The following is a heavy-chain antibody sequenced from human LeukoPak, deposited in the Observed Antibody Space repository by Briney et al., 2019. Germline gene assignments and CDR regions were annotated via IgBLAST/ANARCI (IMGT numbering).Heavy chain of an antibody. CDR1: GGSISSGSYY. Sequence: ETLSLTCTVSGGSISSGSYYWSWIRQPAGKGLEWVSVIYNDGSTYYADSVKGRFTISRDNSKNTLYLQMNSLRPEDSAIYYCARDPAWLYFHFWGQGTLVTVSS. V-gene: IGHV3-53*01. CDR2: IYNDGST. D-gene: IGHD3-10*01. J-gene: IGHJ1*01. CDR3: ARDPAWLYFHF.